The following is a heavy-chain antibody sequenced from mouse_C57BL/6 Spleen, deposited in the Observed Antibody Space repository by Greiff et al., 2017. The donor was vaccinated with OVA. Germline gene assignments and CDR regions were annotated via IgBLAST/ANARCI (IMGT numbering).Heavy chain of an antibody. V-gene: IGHV3-6*01. Sequence: EVQLVESGPGLVKPSQSLSLTCSVTGYSITSGYYWNWIRQFPGNKLEWMGYISYDGSNNYNPTLKNRISITRDTSKNQFFLKLNSVTTEDTATYYCAREGDDRGQGTTLTVSS. CDR1: GYSITSGYY. CDR2: ISYDGSN. CDR3: AREGDD. J-gene: IGHJ2*01.